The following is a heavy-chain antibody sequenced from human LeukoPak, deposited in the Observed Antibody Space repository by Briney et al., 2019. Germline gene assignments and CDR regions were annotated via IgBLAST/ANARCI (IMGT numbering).Heavy chain of an antibody. J-gene: IGHJ4*02. CDR1: GFTVSSNY. CDR2: IYSGGST. CDR3: ARDGDYYDSSGSY. V-gene: IGHV3-53*01. D-gene: IGHD3-22*01. Sequence: GGSLRLSCAASGFTVSSNYMSWVCQAPGKGLEWVSVIYSGGSTYYADSVKGRFTISRDNSKNTLYLQMNSLRAEDTAVYYCARDGDYYDSSGSYWGQGTLVTVSS.